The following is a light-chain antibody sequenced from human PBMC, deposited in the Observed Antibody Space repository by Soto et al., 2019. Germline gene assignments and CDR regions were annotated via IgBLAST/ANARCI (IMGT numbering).Light chain of an antibody. J-gene: IGKJ1*01. Sequence: DIQMTQSPSSLSASVGDRVTITCQASQDISNYLNWYQQKPGKAPKLLIYDASNLETGVPSRFSGSGSGTEFTLTISSLQPDDFATYYCQQYNTYSPERTFGQGTKVEVK. V-gene: IGKV1-33*01. CDR1: QDISNY. CDR3: QQYNTYSPERT. CDR2: DAS.